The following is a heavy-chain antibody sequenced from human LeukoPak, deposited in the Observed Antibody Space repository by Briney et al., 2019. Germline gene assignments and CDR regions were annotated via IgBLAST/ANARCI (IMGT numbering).Heavy chain of an antibody. D-gene: IGHD2-21*01. CDR1: GYSLTSYA. CDR2: ISAYNGNT. Sequence: ASMKVSCKASGYSLTSYAINWVRQAPGQGLEWMGWISAYNGNTDYAQKLQDRVTMTTDTSTSTAYMGLRSLTSDDTAVYYCARDIVVVPAFDYWGQGTLVTVS. V-gene: IGHV1-18*01. J-gene: IGHJ4*02. CDR3: ARDIVVVPAFDY.